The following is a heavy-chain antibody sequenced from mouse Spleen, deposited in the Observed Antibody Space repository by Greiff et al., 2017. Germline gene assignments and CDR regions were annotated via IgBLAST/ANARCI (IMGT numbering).Heavy chain of an antibody. V-gene: IGHV12-3*01. D-gene: IGHD1-1*01. CDR3: AGDNYYGSSFYAMDY. J-gene: IGHJ4*01. CDR2: ITHSGET. CDR1: GFPITSGYY. Sequence: VKLQESGPGLVKPSQSLFLTCSITGFPITSGYYWIWIRQSPGKPLEWMGYITHSGETFYNPSLQSPISITRETSKNQFFLQLNSVTTEDTAMYYCAGDNYYGSSFYAMDYWGQGTSVTVSS.